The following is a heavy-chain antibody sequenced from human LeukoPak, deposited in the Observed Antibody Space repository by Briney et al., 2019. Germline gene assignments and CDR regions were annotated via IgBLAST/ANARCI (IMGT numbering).Heavy chain of an antibody. CDR3: ARDLGAGNDAFDI. J-gene: IGHJ3*02. CDR1: GFTFSSYW. Sequence: GGSLRLSCAASGFTFSSYWMHWGRQAPGKGLVWVSRINSDGSSTTYADSVKGRFTISRDNAKNTLYLQMNSLRAEDTAVYYCARDLGAGNDAFDIWGQGTMVTVSS. D-gene: IGHD4/OR15-4a*01. CDR2: INSDGSST. V-gene: IGHV3-74*01.